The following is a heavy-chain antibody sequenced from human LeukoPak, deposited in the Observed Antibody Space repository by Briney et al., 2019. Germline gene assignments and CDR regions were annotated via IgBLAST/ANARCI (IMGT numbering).Heavy chain of an antibody. CDR1: GFTFASLG. Sequence: QSGGSLRLSCTTSGFTFASLGMHWVRQPPGRGLDWVAHIRYDESDKYYADSVKGRFTISRDISKNTVYLQMNSLRVEDTAVYYCAKDFYWAFDYWGQGTLVTVSS. D-gene: IGHD2-8*02. V-gene: IGHV3-30*02. J-gene: IGHJ4*02. CDR2: IRYDESDK. CDR3: AKDFYWAFDY.